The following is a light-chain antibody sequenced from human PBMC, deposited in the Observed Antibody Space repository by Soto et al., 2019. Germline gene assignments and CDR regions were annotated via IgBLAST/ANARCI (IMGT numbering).Light chain of an antibody. CDR3: QQRHTTPLT. J-gene: IGKJ4*01. V-gene: IGKV1-39*01. CDR1: QSIDNY. Sequence: DIQMTQSPSSLSASVGDRVTITCRASQSIDNYLNWYVQKPGKAPRLLIYLASSLQSGVPSRFSGSGSGTDFTLTISSLQPGDFAAYYCQQRHTTPLTFGGGTKVDIK. CDR2: LAS.